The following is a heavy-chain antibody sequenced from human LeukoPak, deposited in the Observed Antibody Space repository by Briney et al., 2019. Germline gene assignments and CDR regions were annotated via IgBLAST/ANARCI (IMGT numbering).Heavy chain of an antibody. CDR2: ISWNSGSI. CDR1: GFAFDDYA. V-gene: IGHV3-9*03. D-gene: IGHD1-26*01. J-gene: IGHJ4*02. CDR3: AKEGSWGGYYFDH. Sequence: GGSLRLSCAASGFAFDDYAMHWVRQAPGKGLEWVSGISWNSGSIGYADSVKGRFTISRDNAKNSLYLQMNSLRAEDMALYYCAKEGSWGGYYFDHWGQGTLVTVSS.